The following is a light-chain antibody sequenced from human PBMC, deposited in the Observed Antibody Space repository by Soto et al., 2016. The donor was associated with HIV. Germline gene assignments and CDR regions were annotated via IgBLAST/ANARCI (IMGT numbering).Light chain of an antibody. V-gene: IGLV3-21*03. CDR3: QVWDVSSDHVV. Sequence: SYVLTQPPSVSVAPGKTARITCGGNNIGTKSVFWFQQKPGQAPALVVYDDSDRPSGIPERISGSNSGNTATLTISRVEAGDEADYYCQVWDVSSDHVVFGGGTKLTVL. CDR1: NIGTKS. J-gene: IGLJ2*01. CDR2: DDS.